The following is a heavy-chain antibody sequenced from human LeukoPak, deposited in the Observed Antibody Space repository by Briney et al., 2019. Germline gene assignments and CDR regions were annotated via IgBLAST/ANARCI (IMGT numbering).Heavy chain of an antibody. V-gene: IGHV3-30-3*01. CDR1: GFTFSSYA. CDR2: ISYDGSNK. D-gene: IGHD6-19*01. CDR3: ARDRISSSGSGCFDY. J-gene: IGHJ4*02. Sequence: GGSLRLSCAASGFTFSSYAMHWVRQAPGKGLEWVAVISYDGSNKYYADSVKGRFTISRDNSKNTLYLQMNSLRAEDTAVYYCARDRISSSGSGCFDYWGQGTPVTVSS.